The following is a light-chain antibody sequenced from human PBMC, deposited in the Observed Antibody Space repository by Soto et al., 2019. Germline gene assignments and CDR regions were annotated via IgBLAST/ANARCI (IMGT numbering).Light chain of an antibody. J-gene: IGKJ1*01. CDR2: AAS. V-gene: IGKV1-39*01. CDR3: QQSYSNPWT. Sequence: DIQMTQSPSSLSASVGDSVTITCRTSQSIGTHLNWYHEKPGKAPKLLIYAASSLQSGVPSRFSGSGSGTDFTLTISSLQPEDFATYYCQQSYSNPWTFGQGTKVEIK. CDR1: QSIGTH.